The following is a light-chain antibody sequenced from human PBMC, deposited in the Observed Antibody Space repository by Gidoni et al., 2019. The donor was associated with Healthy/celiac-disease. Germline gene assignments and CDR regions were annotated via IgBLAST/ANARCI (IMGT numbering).Light chain of an antibody. CDR1: QSVSSY. CDR2: EAS. Sequence: QSVSSYLAWYQQKPGQAPRLLIYEASNRATGIPARFSGSGSGTDFTLTISSLEPEDFAVYYCQQRSNWSLTFGGXTKVEIK. CDR3: QQRSNWSLT. J-gene: IGKJ4*01. V-gene: IGKV3-11*01.